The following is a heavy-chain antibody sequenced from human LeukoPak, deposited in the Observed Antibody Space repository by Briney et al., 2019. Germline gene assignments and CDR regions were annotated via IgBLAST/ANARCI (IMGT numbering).Heavy chain of an antibody. CDR3: ARDQDWNYAFDI. CDR2: INPSGGST. D-gene: IGHD1-7*01. J-gene: IGHJ3*02. CDR1: GYTLTSYF. Sequence: ASVKVSCKASGYTLTSYFIHWVRQAPGQGLEWMGIINPSGGSTSYAQKFQGRVTMTRDTSTSTVYMELSSLRSENTAVYYCARDQDWNYAFDIWGQGTMVTVSS. V-gene: IGHV1-46*01.